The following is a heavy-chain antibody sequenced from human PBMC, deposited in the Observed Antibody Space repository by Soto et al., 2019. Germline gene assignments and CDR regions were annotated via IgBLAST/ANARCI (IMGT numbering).Heavy chain of an antibody. CDR2: IYYSGST. D-gene: IGHD4-17*01. J-gene: IGHJ6*03. Sequence: SETLSLTCTVSGGSISSSSYYWGWIRQPPGKGLEWIGSIYYSGSTYYNPSLKSRVTISVDTSKNQFSLKLSSVTAADTAVYYCARHNYGDYVSYYYHMDVWGKGTTVTVSS. CDR1: GGSISSSSYY. V-gene: IGHV4-39*01. CDR3: ARHNYGDYVSYYYHMDV.